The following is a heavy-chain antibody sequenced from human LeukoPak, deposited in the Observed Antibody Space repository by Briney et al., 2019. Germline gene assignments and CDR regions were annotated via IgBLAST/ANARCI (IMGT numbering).Heavy chain of an antibody. V-gene: IGHV3-7*01. CDR2: IRQDGSEK. Sequence: GESLRLSCAASGFRFSDSCMTWVRQAPGKGLEWVANIRQDGSEKYYVDSVKGRFTISRDNAKNSVYLQMNSLRAEDTAVYYCARDRSISGVVTLDYWGQGTLVTVSS. CDR3: ARDRSISGVVTLDY. CDR1: GFRFSDSC. J-gene: IGHJ4*02. D-gene: IGHD3-3*01.